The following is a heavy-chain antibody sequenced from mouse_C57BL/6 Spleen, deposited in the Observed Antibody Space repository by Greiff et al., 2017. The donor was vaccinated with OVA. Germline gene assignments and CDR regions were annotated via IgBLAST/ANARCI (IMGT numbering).Heavy chain of an antibody. J-gene: IGHJ2*01. V-gene: IGHV1-69*01. CDR3: ARRDHRDY. CDR2: IDPSDSYT. Sequence: QVQLQQSGAELVMPGASVKLSCKASGYTFTSYWMHWVKQRPGQGLEWIGEIDPSDSYTNYNQKFKGKSTLTVDKSSSTAYMQLSSLTSEDSAVYYCARRDHRDYWGQGTTLTVSS. CDR1: GYTFTSYW.